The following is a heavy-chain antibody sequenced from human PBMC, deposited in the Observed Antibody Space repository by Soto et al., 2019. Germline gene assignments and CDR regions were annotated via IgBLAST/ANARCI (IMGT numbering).Heavy chain of an antibody. CDR3: ARDTPVVVVVARFDY. Sequence: QVQLVQSGAEVKKPGASVKVSCKASGYTFTSYGISWVRQAPGQGLEWMGWISAYNGNTNYAQKLQGRVTMTTDTSTSTADMELRSLRSDDTAVYYCARDTPVVVVVARFDYWGQGTLVTVSS. V-gene: IGHV1-18*01. J-gene: IGHJ4*02. CDR2: ISAYNGNT. CDR1: GYTFTSYG. D-gene: IGHD2-15*01.